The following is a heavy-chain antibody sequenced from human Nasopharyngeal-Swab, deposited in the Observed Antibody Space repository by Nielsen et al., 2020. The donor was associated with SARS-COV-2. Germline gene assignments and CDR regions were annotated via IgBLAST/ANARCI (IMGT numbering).Heavy chain of an antibody. V-gene: IGHV3-21*01. Sequence: WIHQPPGKGLEWVSSISSSSSYIYYADSVKGRFTISRDNAKNSLYLQMNSLRAEDTAVYYCARDHPHTAIDYWGQGTLVTVSS. CDR2: ISSSSSYI. D-gene: IGHD5-18*01. J-gene: IGHJ4*02. CDR3: ARDHPHTAIDY.